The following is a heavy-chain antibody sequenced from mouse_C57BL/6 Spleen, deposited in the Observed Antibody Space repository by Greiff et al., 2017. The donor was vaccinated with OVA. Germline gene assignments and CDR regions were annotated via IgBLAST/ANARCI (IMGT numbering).Heavy chain of an antibody. D-gene: IGHD4-1*01. J-gene: IGHJ2*01. CDR2: INPNNGGT. CDR1: GYTFTDYY. V-gene: IGHV1-26*01. CDR3: ARARTGPYYFDY. Sequence: EVQLQQSGPELVKPGASVKISCKASGYTFTDYYMNWVKQSHGKSLEWIGDINPNNGGTSYNQKFKGKATLTVDKSSSTAYMERRSLASEDSAVYYCARARTGPYYFDYWGQGTTLTVSS.